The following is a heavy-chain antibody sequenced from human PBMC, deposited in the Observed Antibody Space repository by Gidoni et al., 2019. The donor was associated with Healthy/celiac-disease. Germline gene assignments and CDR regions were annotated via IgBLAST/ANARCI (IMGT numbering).Heavy chain of an antibody. V-gene: IGHV2-5*02. CDR1: GFSFTTGGVG. D-gene: IGHD3-3*01. J-gene: IGHJ4*02. CDR3: AHSPGAHDFWSGYLFDY. CDR2: IYWDDDK. Sequence: QITLKESGPTLVKPTQTLTLTCTFSGFSFTTGGVGVGWIRQPPGKALEWLALIYWDDDKRYSPSLKSRLTITKDTSKSQVVLTMTNMDPVDTATYYCAHSPGAHDFWSGYLFDYWGQGNLVTVSS.